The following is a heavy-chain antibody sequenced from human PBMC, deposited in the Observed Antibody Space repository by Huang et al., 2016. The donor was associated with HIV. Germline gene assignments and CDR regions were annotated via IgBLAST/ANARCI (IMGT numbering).Heavy chain of an antibody. D-gene: IGHD1-1*01. J-gene: IGHJ5*02. CDR1: GCTFSSYA. CDR3: ARDRKYDNAWYWFDP. CDR2: IIPIFGTP. Sequence: QVQLVQSGAEVKKPGSSVRVSCEASGCTFSSYAIHWVRQAPGQGLEWMGGIIPIFGTPNYAQKFQGRVTITADESTSTAYMELSSLRSDDTAVYYCARDRKYDNAWYWFDPWGQGTLVTVSS. V-gene: IGHV1-69*01.